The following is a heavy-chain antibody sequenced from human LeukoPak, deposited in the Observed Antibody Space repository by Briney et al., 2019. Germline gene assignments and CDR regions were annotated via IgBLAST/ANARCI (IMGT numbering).Heavy chain of an antibody. V-gene: IGHV4-61*01. CDR3: TTARTRLDAFDL. CDR1: GGSVSSGSYY. J-gene: IGHJ3*01. Sequence: PSETLSLTCTVSGGSVSSGSYYWSWIRQPPGKGLEWIGYIYYSGSTNYNPSLKSRVTISVDTSKNQFSLKLSSVTAADTAVYYCTTARTRLDAFDLWGQGTMVTVSS. D-gene: IGHD5-12*01. CDR2: IYYSGST.